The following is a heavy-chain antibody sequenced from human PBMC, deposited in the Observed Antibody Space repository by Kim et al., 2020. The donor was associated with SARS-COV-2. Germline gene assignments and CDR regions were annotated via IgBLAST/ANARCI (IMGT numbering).Heavy chain of an antibody. D-gene: IGHD4-17*01. CDR3: AKGGGWYHDYGDYAGL. Sequence: GGSLRLSCAASGFTFSSYGMHWVRQAPGKGLEWVAVISYDGSNKYYADSVKGRFTISRDNSKNTLYLQMNSLRAEDTAVYYCAKGGGWYHDYGDYAGLWGQGTLVTVSS. J-gene: IGHJ4*02. CDR2: ISYDGSNK. CDR1: GFTFSSYG. V-gene: IGHV3-30*18.